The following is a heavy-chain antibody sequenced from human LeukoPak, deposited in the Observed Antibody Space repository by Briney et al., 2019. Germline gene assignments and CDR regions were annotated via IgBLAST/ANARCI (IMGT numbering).Heavy chain of an antibody. CDR2: INPSGGST. CDR1: GYTFTSYY. J-gene: IGHJ4*02. V-gene: IGHV1-46*01. CDR3: ASSGYSYGYGDFDY. Sequence: ASVNVSCKASGYTFTSYYMHWVRQAPGQGLEWMGIINPSGGSTSYAQKFQGRVTMTRDMSTSTVYMELSSLRSEDTAVYYCASSGYSYGYGDFDYWGQGTLVTVSS. D-gene: IGHD5-18*01.